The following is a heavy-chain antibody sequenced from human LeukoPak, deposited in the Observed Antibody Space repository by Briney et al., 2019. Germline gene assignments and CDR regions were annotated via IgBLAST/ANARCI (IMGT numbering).Heavy chain of an antibody. D-gene: IGHD6-19*01. CDR2: IYYSGST. J-gene: IGHJ3*02. CDR3: ARDRGATRRRGWAWAFDI. CDR1: GGSISSYY. Sequence: SETLSLTCTVSGGSISSYYWSWIRQPPGKGLEWIGYIYYSGSTNYNPSLKSRVTISVDTSKNQFSLKLSSVTAADTAVYYCARDRGATRRRGWAWAFDIWGQGTVVTVSS. V-gene: IGHV4-59*01.